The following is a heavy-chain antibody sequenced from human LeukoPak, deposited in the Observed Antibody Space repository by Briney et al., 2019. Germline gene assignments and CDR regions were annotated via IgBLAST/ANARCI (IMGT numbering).Heavy chain of an antibody. V-gene: IGHV3-11*06. CDR2: ISSISSST. CDR3: VRAGTRSSTPLLFEY. Sequence: PGGSLRLPCAASGFTFSDYYMNWIRQAPGKGLEWVSYISSISSSTNYADSVKGRFTISRDNAKNSLYLQMNSLRAEDTAVYYCVRAGTRSSTPLLFEYWGQGTLVTVSP. J-gene: IGHJ4*02. D-gene: IGHD5/OR15-5a*01. CDR1: GFTFSDYY.